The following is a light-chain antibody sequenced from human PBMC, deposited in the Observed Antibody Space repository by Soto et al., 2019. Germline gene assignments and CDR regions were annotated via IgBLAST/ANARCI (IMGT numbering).Light chain of an antibody. CDR2: EGF. CDR1: SGDVGNYNL. J-gene: IGLJ2*01. Sequence: QSALTQPASVSGSPGQSITISCTGTSGDVGNYNLVSWFQHHPGEAPKLLIYEGFRRPSGVSNRFSGSKSGNTASLTVSALQAEDEANYYSSSYSVSDTMIFGGGTKLTVL. V-gene: IGLV2-23*01. CDR3: SSYSVSDTMI.